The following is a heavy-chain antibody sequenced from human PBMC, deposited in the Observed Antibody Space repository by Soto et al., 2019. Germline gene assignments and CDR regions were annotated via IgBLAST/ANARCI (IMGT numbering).Heavy chain of an antibody. CDR3: ARGRDQPPVGLYFDS. J-gene: IGHJ4*02. CDR2: IIPMFGTP. V-gene: IGHV1-69*06. D-gene: IGHD1-26*01. Sequence: QVQLVQSGAEVKKPGSSVKVSCKASGDAFTNYIFDWVRQAPGQGLEWMGGIIPMFGTPKYAQTFQDRVTISADISTGTAYLELTSLRFDDTAVYYCARGRDQPPVGLYFDSWGEGTRVTVSS. CDR1: GDAFTNYI.